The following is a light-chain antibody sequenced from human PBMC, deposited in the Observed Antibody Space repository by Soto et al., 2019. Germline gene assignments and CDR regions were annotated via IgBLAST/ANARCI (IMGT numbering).Light chain of an antibody. V-gene: IGKV3-11*01. Sequence: IVLTQSPATLSLSPGERATLSCRASQSDGNYIAWYQQKPGQPPRLLIYDVSNRATGVPARFSGSGSGTDFTLPISSIQPADVGVYHCQQRSSWPRLYTFGQGTKLEI. CDR1: QSDGNY. CDR3: QQRSSWPRLYT. CDR2: DVS. J-gene: IGKJ2*01.